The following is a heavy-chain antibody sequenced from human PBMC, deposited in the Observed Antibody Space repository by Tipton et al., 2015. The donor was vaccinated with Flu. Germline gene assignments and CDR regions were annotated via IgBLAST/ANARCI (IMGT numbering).Heavy chain of an antibody. V-gene: IGHV4-4*07. CDR1: GGSISSYY. Sequence: LSLTCTVSGGSISSYYWSWIRQPAGKGLEWIGRIYTSGSTNYNPSLKSRVTMSVDTSKNQFSLKLRSVTAADTAVYYCARGCDFWSGGEYYFDYWGQGTLVTVSS. J-gene: IGHJ4*02. CDR2: IYTSGST. CDR3: ARGCDFWSGGEYYFDY. D-gene: IGHD3-3*01.